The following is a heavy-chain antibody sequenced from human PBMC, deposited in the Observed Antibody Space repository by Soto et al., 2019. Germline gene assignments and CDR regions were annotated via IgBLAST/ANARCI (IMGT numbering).Heavy chain of an antibody. CDR3: ARGEVWGSYRTRWFDP. Sequence: SETLSLTCTVSGGSISSYYWSWIRQPPGKGLEWIGYVSYSGSTNYNPSLKSRVTISVDTSKNQFSLKLSSVTAADTAVYYCARGEVWGSYRTRWFDPWGQGTLVTVSS. D-gene: IGHD3-16*02. CDR1: GGSISSYY. CDR2: VSYSGST. J-gene: IGHJ5*02. V-gene: IGHV4-59*01.